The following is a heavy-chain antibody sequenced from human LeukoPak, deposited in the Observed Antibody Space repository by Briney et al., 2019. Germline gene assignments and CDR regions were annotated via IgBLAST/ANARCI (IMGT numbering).Heavy chain of an antibody. CDR2: IHYSGST. CDR3: ARGRDGYNYYFDY. V-gene: IGHV4-59*01. J-gene: IGHJ4*02. CDR1: GSSISSYY. D-gene: IGHD5-24*01. Sequence: PSETLSLTCTVSGSSISSYYWSWIRQPPGKGLEWIGYIHYSGSTNYNPSLKSRVTISVDTSKNQFSLKLNSVTAADTAVHYCARGRDGYNYYFDYWGQGTLVTVSS.